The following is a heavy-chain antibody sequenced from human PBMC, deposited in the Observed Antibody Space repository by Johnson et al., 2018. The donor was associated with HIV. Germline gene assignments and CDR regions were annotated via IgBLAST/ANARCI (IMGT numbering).Heavy chain of an antibody. D-gene: IGHD3-16*01. CDR2: SPNGGST. Sequence: VQLVESGGGLAKPAWSPRLSCAASQFTFSYYYMNCVRQAPGNGLELVGQVSPNGGSTYLIDSVKGRFTISRDNYKYTLYLQMNSLRAEDTAVYYCARGEGIMNAFDIWGQGTMVTVSS. CDR3: ARGEGIMNAFDI. J-gene: IGHJ3*02. CDR1: QFTFSYYY. V-gene: IGHV3-25*03.